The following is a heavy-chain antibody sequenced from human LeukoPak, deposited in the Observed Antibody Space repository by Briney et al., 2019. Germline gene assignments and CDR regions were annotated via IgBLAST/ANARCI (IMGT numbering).Heavy chain of an antibody. CDR2: ISPNSGGT. D-gene: IGHD4-23*01. CDR3: ARNYGGTSKYFDY. CDR1: GYSFNDYY. Sequence: GASVKVSCKASGYSFNDYYIHWVRQGPGQGLEWMGWISPNSGGTNYAQNFQGRVTMTRDTSITTAYMELSGLTSDDTALYYCARNYGGTSKYFDYWGQGTLVTVSS. J-gene: IGHJ4*02. V-gene: IGHV1-2*02.